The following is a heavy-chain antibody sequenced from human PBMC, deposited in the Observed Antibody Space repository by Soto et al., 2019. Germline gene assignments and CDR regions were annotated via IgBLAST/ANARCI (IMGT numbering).Heavy chain of an antibody. D-gene: IGHD6-19*01. Sequence: QVQLVESGGGVVQPGRSLRLSCAASGFTFSSYGMHWVRQAPGKGLEWVAVISYDGSNKYYADSVKGRFTISRDNSKNTLYLQMNSLRAEDTAVYYCAKDLYSSGWYTYYYSYGMDVWGQGTTVTVSS. V-gene: IGHV3-30*18. CDR2: ISYDGSNK. CDR3: AKDLYSSGWYTYYYSYGMDV. J-gene: IGHJ6*02. CDR1: GFTFSSYG.